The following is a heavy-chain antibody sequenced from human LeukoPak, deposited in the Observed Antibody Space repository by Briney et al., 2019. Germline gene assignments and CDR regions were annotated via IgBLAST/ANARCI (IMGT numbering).Heavy chain of an antibody. J-gene: IGHJ4*02. CDR3: ARAYYYGSGSSIGFGY. D-gene: IGHD3-10*01. Sequence: GESLKISCKGSGYSFTSYWIGWVRQMPGKGLEWMGIIYPGDSDTRYSPSFQGQVTISADKSISTAYLQWSSLKASDTAMYYCARAYYYGSGSSIGFGYWGQETLVTVSS. CDR1: GYSFTSYW. V-gene: IGHV5-51*01. CDR2: IYPGDSDT.